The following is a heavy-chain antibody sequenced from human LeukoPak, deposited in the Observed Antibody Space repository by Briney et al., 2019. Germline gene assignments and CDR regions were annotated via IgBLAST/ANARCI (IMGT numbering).Heavy chain of an antibody. CDR1: GFTFSSYS. D-gene: IGHD3-10*01. Sequence: GGSLRLSCAASGFTFSSYSMNWVRQAPGKGLGWVSSISSSSSYIYYADSVKGRFTISRDNAKNSLYLQMNSLRAEDTAVYYCARAGGWFGDYAFDIWGQGTMVTVSS. J-gene: IGHJ3*02. CDR3: ARAGGWFGDYAFDI. V-gene: IGHV3-21*01. CDR2: ISSSSSYI.